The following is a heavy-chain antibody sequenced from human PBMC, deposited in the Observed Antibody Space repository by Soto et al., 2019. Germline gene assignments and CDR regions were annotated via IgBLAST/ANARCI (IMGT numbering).Heavy chain of an antibody. J-gene: IGHJ6*02. D-gene: IGHD1-26*01. V-gene: IGHV4-59*01. CDR3: ARDGIVGATLNSYYGMDV. Sequence: SETLSLTCTVSGGSISSYYWSWIRQPPGKGLEWIGYIYYSGSTNYNPSLKSRVTISVDTSKNQFSLKLSSVTAADTAVYYCARDGIVGATLNSYYGMDVWGQGTTVTVSS. CDR1: GGSISSYY. CDR2: IYYSGST.